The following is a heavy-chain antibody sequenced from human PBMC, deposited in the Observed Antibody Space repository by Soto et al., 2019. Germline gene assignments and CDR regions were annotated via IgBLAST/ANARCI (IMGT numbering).Heavy chain of an antibody. CDR2: INAGNGNT. V-gene: IGHV1-3*01. D-gene: IGHD2-2*01. Sequence: QVQLVQSGAEVKKPGASVKVSCKASGYTFTSYAMHWVRQAPGQRLEWMGWINAGNGNTKYSQKFQGRVTITRDTSASTAYMELSSLRSEDTAVYYCARGGPWDIVVVAAGGSLDYWGQGTLVTVSS. J-gene: IGHJ4*02. CDR3: ARGGPWDIVVVAAGGSLDY. CDR1: GYTFTSYA.